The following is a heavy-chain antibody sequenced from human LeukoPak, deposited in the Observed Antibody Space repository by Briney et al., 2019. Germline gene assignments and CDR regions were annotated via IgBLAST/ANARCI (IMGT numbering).Heavy chain of an antibody. Sequence: SETLSLTCTVSGGSISSSSYYWGWIRQPPGKGLEWIGSIYYSGSTYYNPSLKSRVTISVDTSKNQFSLKLSSVTAADTAVYYCARGISSGYYTFDYWGQGTLVTVSS. J-gene: IGHJ4*02. V-gene: IGHV4-39*07. CDR2: IYYSGST. CDR3: ARGISSGYYTFDY. D-gene: IGHD3-22*01. CDR1: GGSISSSSYY.